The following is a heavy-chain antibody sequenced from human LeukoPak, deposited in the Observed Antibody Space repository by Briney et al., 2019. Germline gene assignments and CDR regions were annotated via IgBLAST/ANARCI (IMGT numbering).Heavy chain of an antibody. D-gene: IGHD3-10*01. CDR2: INPNTGDT. J-gene: IGHJ4*02. CDR3: ARNTNYFGSGDSFDY. Sequence: ASVKVSCKASGYTFTGYHMHWVRQAPGQGLEWMGWINPNTGDTNYAQKFQGRVTMTRDTSIDTAYMELSRLKTDDTAVYYCARNTNYFGSGDSFDYWGQGTLVTVSS. CDR1: GYTFTGYH. V-gene: IGHV1-2*02.